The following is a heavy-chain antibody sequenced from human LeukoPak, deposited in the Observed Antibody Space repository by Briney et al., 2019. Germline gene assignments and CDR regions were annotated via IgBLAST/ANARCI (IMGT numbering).Heavy chain of an antibody. V-gene: IGHV3-23*01. CDR3: ARVAGWHWFDP. CDR2: IRPSGDNT. CDR1: GFTFSSYD. Sequence: GGALRLSCAASGFTFSSYDMTWVRQAPGRGLEWVSSIRPSGDNTYYGDSVKGRFTISRDNSKNTVYLQMNNMRVDDTDVYYCARVAGWHWFDPWGQGTLVTVSS. D-gene: IGHD6-19*01. J-gene: IGHJ5*02.